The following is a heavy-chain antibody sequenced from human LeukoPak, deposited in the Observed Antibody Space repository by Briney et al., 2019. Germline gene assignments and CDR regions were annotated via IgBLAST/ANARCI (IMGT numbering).Heavy chain of an antibody. J-gene: IGHJ5*02. Sequence: PSETLSLTCAVSGGSISSGGYSWSWIRQPPGKGLEWIGYIYYSGSTYYNPSLKSRVTISVDTSKNQFSLKLSSVTAADTAVYYCARGLAERWPMVRGVIGWFDPWGQGTLVTVSS. CDR1: GGSISSGGYS. D-gene: IGHD3-10*01. V-gene: IGHV4-30-4*07. CDR3: ARGLAERWPMVRGVIGWFDP. CDR2: IYYSGST.